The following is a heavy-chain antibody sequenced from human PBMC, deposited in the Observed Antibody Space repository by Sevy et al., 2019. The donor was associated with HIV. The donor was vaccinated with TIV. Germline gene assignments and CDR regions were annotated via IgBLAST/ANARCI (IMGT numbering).Heavy chain of an antibody. D-gene: IGHD5-12*01. J-gene: IGHJ4*02. CDR2: IYYSGST. CDR1: GGSISSGDYY. CDR3: AGERKMATIVY. V-gene: IGHV4-30-4*01. Sequence: SETLSLTCTVSGGSISSGDYYWSWIRQPPGKGLEGIGYIYYSGSTYYNPSLKSRVTISVDTSKNQFSLKLSSVTAADTAVYYCAGERKMATIVYWGQGTLVTVSS.